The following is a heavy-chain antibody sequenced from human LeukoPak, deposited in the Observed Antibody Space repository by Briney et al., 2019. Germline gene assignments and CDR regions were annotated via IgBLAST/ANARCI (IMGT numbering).Heavy chain of an antibody. V-gene: IGHV3-30*18. CDR1: GFTFSSYW. CDR2: ISYDGSNK. J-gene: IGHJ4*02. D-gene: IGHD5-18*01. CDR3: AKASQLWLFNFDY. Sequence: GGSLRLSCAASGFTFSSYWMSWVRQAPGKGLEWVAVISYDGSNKYYADSVKGRFTISRDNSKNTLYLQMNSLRAEDTAVYYCAKASQLWLFNFDYWGQGTLVTVSS.